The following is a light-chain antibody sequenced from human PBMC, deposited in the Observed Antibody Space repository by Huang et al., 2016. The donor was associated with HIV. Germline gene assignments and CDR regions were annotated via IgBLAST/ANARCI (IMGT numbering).Light chain of an antibody. Sequence: DIVMTQSPDSLAVSLGERATINCKSSQSILYSSTDKSYLAWYHQKPGQPPKLLIYWASTRESGVPDRVSGSGSGTEFTLTISSLQAEDVAVYYCQQYYSSPFTFGPGTKVDIK. V-gene: IGKV4-1*01. CDR1: QSILYSSTDKSY. J-gene: IGKJ3*01. CDR2: WAS. CDR3: QQYYSSPFT.